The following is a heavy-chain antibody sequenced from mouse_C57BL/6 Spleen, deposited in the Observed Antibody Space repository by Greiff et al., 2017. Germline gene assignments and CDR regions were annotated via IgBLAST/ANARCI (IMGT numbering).Heavy chain of an antibody. Sequence: VQLQQPGAELVQPGASVKLSCKASGYTFTSYWMQWVKQRPGQGLEWIGEIDPSVSYTNYNQKFKGKATLTVDTSSSTAYMQLSSLTCEDSAVYYCARTAHLYAMECWGQGTSVSVSS. V-gene: IGHV1-50*01. CDR2: IDPSVSYT. CDR3: ARTAHLYAMEC. D-gene: IGHD3-2*02. CDR1: GYTFTSYW. J-gene: IGHJ4*01.